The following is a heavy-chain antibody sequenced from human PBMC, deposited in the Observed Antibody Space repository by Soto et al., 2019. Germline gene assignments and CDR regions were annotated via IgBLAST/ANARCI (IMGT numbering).Heavy chain of an antibody. D-gene: IGHD6-19*01. CDR1: GYTFTSYA. J-gene: IGHJ4*02. CDR2: INAGNGNT. CDR3: ASNSGWRPTPYY. Sequence: ASVKVSCKASGYTFTSYAMHWVRQAPGQRLEWMGWINAGNGNTKYSQKFQGRVTITRDTSASTAYMELSSLRSEDTAVYYCASNSGWRPTPYYWGQGTLVTVSS. V-gene: IGHV1-3*01.